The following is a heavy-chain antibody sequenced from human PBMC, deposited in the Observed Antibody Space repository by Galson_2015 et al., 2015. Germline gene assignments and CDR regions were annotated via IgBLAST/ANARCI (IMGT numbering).Heavy chain of an antibody. CDR2: INNSGST. CDR3: AREAYYSDSSGYYHYKFDY. CDR1: AGSISSSNYF. J-gene: IGHJ4*02. V-gene: IGHV4-61*01. D-gene: IGHD3-22*01. Sequence: SETLSLTCTVSAGSISSSNYFWSWIRQPPGKGLEWIGYINNSGSTNYNPSLKSRVTISVDTSKNQFSLKLSSVTAADTAVYYCAREAYYSDSSGYYHYKFDYWGQGTLVPVSS.